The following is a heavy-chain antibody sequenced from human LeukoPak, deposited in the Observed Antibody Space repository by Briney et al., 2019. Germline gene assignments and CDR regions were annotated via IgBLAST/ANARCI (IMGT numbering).Heavy chain of an antibody. Sequence: ASVKVSCKASGYTFTDYYLHWVRQAPGHGLEWMGWIKPDGGDTNYAQRLQGRVTMTRDTSISTAYMELTNLSSDDTAIYYCARGITIYGVMIIYFDSWGQGTLVTVSS. CDR2: IKPDGGDT. CDR3: ARGITIYGVMIIYFDS. D-gene: IGHD3-3*01. J-gene: IGHJ4*02. CDR1: GYTFTDYY. V-gene: IGHV1-2*02.